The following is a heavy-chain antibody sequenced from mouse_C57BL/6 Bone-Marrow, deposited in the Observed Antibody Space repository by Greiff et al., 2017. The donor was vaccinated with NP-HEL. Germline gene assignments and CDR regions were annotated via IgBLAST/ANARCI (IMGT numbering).Heavy chain of an antibody. Sequence: QVHVKQSGAELVKPGASVKLSCKASGYTFTSYWMHWVKQRPGQGLEWVGMIHPNSGSTNYNEKFKSKATLTVDKSSSTAYMQLSSLTSEDSAVYYCAREDYYYGSSFAYWGQGTLVTVSA. V-gene: IGHV1-64*01. CDR2: IHPNSGST. CDR3: AREDYYYGSSFAY. CDR1: GYTFTSYW. D-gene: IGHD1-1*01. J-gene: IGHJ3*01.